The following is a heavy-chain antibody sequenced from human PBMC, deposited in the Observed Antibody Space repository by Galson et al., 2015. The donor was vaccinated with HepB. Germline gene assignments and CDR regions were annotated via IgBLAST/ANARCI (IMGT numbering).Heavy chain of an antibody. J-gene: IGHJ4*02. Sequence: SLRLSCAASGFTFSSYGMHWVRQAPGKGLEWVAVISYDGSNKYYADSVKGRFTISRDNSKNTLYLQMNSLRAEDTAVYYCAKDLLLWFGEFDYWGQGTLVTVSS. CDR3: AKDLLLWFGEFDY. CDR2: ISYDGSNK. CDR1: GFTFSSYG. D-gene: IGHD3-10*01. V-gene: IGHV3-30*18.